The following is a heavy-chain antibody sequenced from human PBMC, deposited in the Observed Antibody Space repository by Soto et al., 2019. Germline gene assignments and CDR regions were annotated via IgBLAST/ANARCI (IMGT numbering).Heavy chain of an antibody. V-gene: IGHV3-30*18. J-gene: IGHJ4*02. CDR2: ISNDGRDK. CDR1: GFSFSTYV. Sequence: QVKLVESGGGVVRPGRSRTVSCTASGFSFSTYVMHWVRQAPGKGLEWVAVISNDGRDKYYAESVQGRFTISRDNFRKTLYLEMNSLRVEDTAVYYCTKDQGAAWTQLWFWDWGQGTLVTVSS. CDR3: TKDQGAAWTQLWFWD. D-gene: IGHD5-18*01.